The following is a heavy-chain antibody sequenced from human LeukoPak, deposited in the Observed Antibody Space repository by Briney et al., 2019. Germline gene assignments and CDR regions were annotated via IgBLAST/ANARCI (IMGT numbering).Heavy chain of an antibody. V-gene: IGHV4-38-2*02. J-gene: IGHJ4*02. CDR3: ARLWTAMFDY. CDR1: GYSISSGYY. Sequence: PSETLSLTCTVSGYSISSGYYWGWIRQSPGKGLEWIGSIYNSGSTYYNPSLKSRVTISIDTSKNQFSLKLSSVTAADTAVYYCARLWTAMFDYWGQGTLVTVSS. D-gene: IGHD3/OR15-3a*01. CDR2: IYNSGST.